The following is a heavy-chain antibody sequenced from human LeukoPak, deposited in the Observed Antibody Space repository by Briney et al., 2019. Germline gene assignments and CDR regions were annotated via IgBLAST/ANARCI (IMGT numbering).Heavy chain of an antibody. V-gene: IGHV4-59*08. CDR2: IYYSGST. J-gene: IGHJ4*02. CDR1: GGSISSYY. CDR3: ARLPGSSSWYRGGYFDY. Sequence: SETLSLTCTVSGGSISSYYWSWIRQPPGKGLEWIGYIYYSGSTNYNPSLKSRVTISVDTSKNQFSLKLSSVTAADTAVYYCARLPGSSSWYRGGYFDYWGQGTLVTVSS. D-gene: IGHD6-13*01.